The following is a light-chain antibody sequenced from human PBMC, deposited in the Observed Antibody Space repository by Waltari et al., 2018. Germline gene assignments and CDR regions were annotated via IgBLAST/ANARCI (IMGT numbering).Light chain of an antibody. CDR1: RSVIWRTNNENY. Sequence: IVITHPPDSLAVPLGEWASLKCNSTRSVIWRTNNENYLAWFQQKPGQPPKLLIYGASTRESGVPERFSGSGSGTDFTLTVSSVQAEDAAVYYCQQYYSFPSTFGQGTKVEI. CDR3: QQYYSFPST. V-gene: IGKV4-1*01. J-gene: IGKJ1*01. CDR2: GAS.